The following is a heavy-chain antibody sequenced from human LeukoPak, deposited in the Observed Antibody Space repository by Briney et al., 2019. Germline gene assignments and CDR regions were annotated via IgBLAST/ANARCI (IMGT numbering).Heavy chain of an antibody. CDR3: AKHYGDPGGYFDF. J-gene: IGHJ4*02. CDR2: ISGSGGST. D-gene: IGHD4/OR15-4a*01. CDR1: GFTFSTYA. V-gene: IGHV3-23*01. Sequence: GGSLRLSCAASGFTFSTYAMSWVRQAPGKGLEWVSAISGSGGSTYYADSVKGRFTISRDNSKNTLYLQMSSLRAEDTAIYYCAKHYGDPGGYFDFWGQGTLVTVSS.